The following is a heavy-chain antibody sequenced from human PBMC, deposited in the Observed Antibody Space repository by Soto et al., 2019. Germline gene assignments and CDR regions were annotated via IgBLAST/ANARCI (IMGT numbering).Heavy chain of an antibody. D-gene: IGHD3-3*01. CDR3: ARGPRDFWSGNDYYYGMDV. CDR1: GYTFTGYY. J-gene: IGHJ6*02. Sequence: ASVKVSCKASGYTFTGYYMHWVRQAPGQGLEWMGWINPNSGGTNYAQKFQGWVTMTRDTSISTAYMELSRLRSDDTAVYYWARGPRDFWSGNDYYYGMDVWGQGTTVTVSS. V-gene: IGHV1-2*04. CDR2: INPNSGGT.